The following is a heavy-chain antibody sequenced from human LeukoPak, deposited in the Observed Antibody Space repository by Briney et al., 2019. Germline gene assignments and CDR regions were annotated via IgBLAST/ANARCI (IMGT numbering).Heavy chain of an antibody. CDR3: ARGPRVFGVVLSSYWFFDV. V-gene: IGHV1-3*01. Sequence: ASVKVSCKASGYTFTSYGMHWVRQAPGQRLEWMGWINAGKSNTRYSQKFQRRVTITRDTSASTAYMELRSLRSDGTAVYYCARGPRVFGVVLSSYWFFDVWGRGTLVTVSS. CDR1: GYTFTSYG. J-gene: IGHJ2*01. D-gene: IGHD3-3*01. CDR2: INAGKSNT.